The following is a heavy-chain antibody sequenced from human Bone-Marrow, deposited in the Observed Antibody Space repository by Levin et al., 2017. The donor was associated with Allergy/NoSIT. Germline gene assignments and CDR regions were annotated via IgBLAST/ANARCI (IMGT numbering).Heavy chain of an antibody. V-gene: IGHV2-70*04. CDR1: GFSLSTSGMR. Sequence: GSGPTLVKPTQTLTLTCTFSGFSLSTSGMRVSWIRQPPGKALEWLARIDWDDDKFYSASLKTRLTISKDTSRNQVIRIMTNMDPVDTATYYCARLPRAGTYDYWGQGTLVTVSS. CDR2: IDWDDDK. J-gene: IGHJ4*02. D-gene: IGHD6-13*01. CDR3: ARLPRAGTYDY.